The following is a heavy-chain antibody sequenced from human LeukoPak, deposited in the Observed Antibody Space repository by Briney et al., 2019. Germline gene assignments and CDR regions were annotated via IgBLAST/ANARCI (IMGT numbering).Heavy chain of an antibody. J-gene: IGHJ3*01. D-gene: IGHD4-17*01. CDR3: ARDITTVTSS. CDR2: IYSGGST. CDR1: GFTFSRYW. V-gene: IGHV3-66*01. Sequence: GGSLRLSCAASGFTFSRYWMSWVRQAPGKGLEWVSVIYSGGSTYYADSVKGRFTISRDNSKNTLYLQMNSLRAEDTAVYYCARDITTVTSSWGQGTMVTVSS.